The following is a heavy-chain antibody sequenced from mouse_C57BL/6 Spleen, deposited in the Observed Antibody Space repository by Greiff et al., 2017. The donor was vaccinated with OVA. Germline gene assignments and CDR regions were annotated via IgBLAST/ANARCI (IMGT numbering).Heavy chain of an antibody. CDR1: GFNIKDDY. J-gene: IGHJ3*01. Sequence: EVQLQQSGAELVRPGASVKLSCTASGFNIKDDYMHWVKQRPEQGLEWIGWIDPENGDTEYASKFQGKATITADTPSNTAYLPLSSLTSEDTAVYYCTTVDWFAYWGQGTLVTVSA. D-gene: IGHD1-1*01. CDR2: IDPENGDT. V-gene: IGHV14-4*01. CDR3: TTVDWFAY.